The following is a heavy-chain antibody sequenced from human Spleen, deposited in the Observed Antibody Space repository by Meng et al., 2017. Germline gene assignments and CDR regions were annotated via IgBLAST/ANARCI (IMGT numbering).Heavy chain of an antibody. J-gene: IGHJ6*02. Sequence: GESLKISCAASGFSFSAYSFNWVRQAPGKGLEWVSCISGSSSYIYYADSVKGRFTISRDNAKNSLSLQMNSLRVEDTALYYCARGRTSTYYYGMDVWGQGATVTVSS. CDR2: ISGSSSYI. V-gene: IGHV3-21*04. CDR3: ARGRTSTYYYGMDV. D-gene: IGHD2/OR15-2a*01. CDR1: GFSFSAYS.